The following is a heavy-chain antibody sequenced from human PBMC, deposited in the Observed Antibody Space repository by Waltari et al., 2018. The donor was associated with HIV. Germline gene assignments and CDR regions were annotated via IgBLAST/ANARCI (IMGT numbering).Heavy chain of an antibody. V-gene: IGHV1-2*02. Sequence: QVQLVQSGAEVKKPGASVKVSCKASGYTFTDYYVQWVRQAPGQGVEWMGWSSSYTGGTYYRQRFQGRVAMTRDTAINTAYMELRRLTSDDTATYYCARDVDVGATDYWGQGTLVTVSS. D-gene: IGHD1-26*01. CDR2: SSSYTGGT. J-gene: IGHJ4*02. CDR3: ARDVDVGATDY. CDR1: GYTFTDYY.